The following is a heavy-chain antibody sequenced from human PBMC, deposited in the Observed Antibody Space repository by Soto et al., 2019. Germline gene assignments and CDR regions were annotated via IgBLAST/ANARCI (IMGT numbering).Heavy chain of an antibody. CDR1: GFTFSSYW. V-gene: IGHV3-7*01. CDR2: IKQDGGEK. CDR3: ARDRYCSSTSCKLYYYYGMDV. D-gene: IGHD2-2*01. J-gene: IGHJ6*02. Sequence: GGSLRLSCAASGFTFSSYWMSWVRQAPGKGLEWVANIKQDGGEKYYVDSVKGRFTTSRDNAKNSLYLQMNSLRAEDTAVYYCARDRYCSSTSCKLYYYYGMDVWGQGTTVTVSS.